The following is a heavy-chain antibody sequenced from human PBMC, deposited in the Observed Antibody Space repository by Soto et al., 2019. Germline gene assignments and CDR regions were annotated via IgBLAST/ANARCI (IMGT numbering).Heavy chain of an antibody. V-gene: IGHV3-23*01. J-gene: IGHJ4*02. Sequence: EVQLLESGGGLIQPGGSLRLSCAASGFTFSSYAMSWVRQAPGKGLEWVSAISTSGGSTFYADSVKGRFTISRDNFKNTLYLQMNSLRAEDTAVYYCARVLGYSYGQSLDYWGQGTLVTVSS. CDR3: ARVLGYSYGQSLDY. D-gene: IGHD5-18*01. CDR1: GFTFSSYA. CDR2: ISTSGGST.